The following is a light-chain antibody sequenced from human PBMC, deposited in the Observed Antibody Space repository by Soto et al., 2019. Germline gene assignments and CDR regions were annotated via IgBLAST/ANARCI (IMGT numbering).Light chain of an antibody. CDR3: QSYDSSLSRV. CDR1: SSNIGAGYD. J-gene: IGLJ2*01. V-gene: IGLV1-40*01. Sequence: QCVLTQAPSVSGAPGQRVTISCTGSSSNIGAGYDVHWYQQLPGTAPKLLIYGNSNRPSGVPDRFSGSKSGTSASLAITGLQAEDEADYYCQSYDSSLSRVFGGGTKLTVL. CDR2: GNS.